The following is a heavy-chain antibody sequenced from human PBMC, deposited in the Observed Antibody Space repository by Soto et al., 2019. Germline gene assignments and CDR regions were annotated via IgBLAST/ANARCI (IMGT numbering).Heavy chain of an antibody. J-gene: IGHJ4*02. CDR3: ARGTYYDSSGHPAAFDY. CDR2: IYYSGST. D-gene: IGHD3-22*01. Sequence: SETLSLTCTVSGGSISSSSYYWGWIRQPPGKGLEWIGSIYYSGSTYYNPSLKSRVTISVDTSKNQFSLKLSSVTAADTAVYYCARGTYYDSSGHPAAFDYSGQTTLVTVS. CDR1: GGSISSSSYY. V-gene: IGHV4-39*01.